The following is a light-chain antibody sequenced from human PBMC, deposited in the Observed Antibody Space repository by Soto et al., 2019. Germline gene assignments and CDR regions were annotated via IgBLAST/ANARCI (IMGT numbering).Light chain of an antibody. CDR1: QSIGRW. V-gene: IGKV1-5*01. CDR2: DAS. CDR3: QQYNSYWT. J-gene: IGKJ1*01. Sequence: DIQMTQSPSTLSASVGDRVTITCRASQSIGRWLAWYQQKPGKAPKVLIYDASTLKSGVPSRFSGSGSGTDFTLTISSLQPDDFAIYYCQQYNSYWTFGQGTKVDNK.